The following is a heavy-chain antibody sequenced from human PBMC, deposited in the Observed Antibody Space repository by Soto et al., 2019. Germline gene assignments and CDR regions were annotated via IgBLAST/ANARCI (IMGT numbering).Heavy chain of an antibody. J-gene: IGHJ4*02. CDR2: ISYDGSNK. Sequence: QVQLVESGGGVVQPGRSLRLYCAASGFTFSSYGMHWVRQAPGKGLEWVAVISYDGSNKYYADSVKGRFTISRDNSKNPLYLQMNSLRAEDTAVYYCAKDQSPYGWCGESHDYWGQGTLVTVSS. CDR3: AKDQSPYGWCGESHDY. CDR1: GFTFSSYG. D-gene: IGHD3-10*01. V-gene: IGHV3-30*18.